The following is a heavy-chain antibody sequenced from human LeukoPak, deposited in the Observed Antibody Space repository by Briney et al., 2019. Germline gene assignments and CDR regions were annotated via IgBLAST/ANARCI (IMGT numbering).Heavy chain of an antibody. CDR2: IKQDGSEK. CDR3: AREEAGGGMDV. V-gene: IGHV3-7*01. Sequence: GGSLRLSCAASGFTFSSYSMNWVRQAPGKGLEWVANIKQDGSEKYYVDSVKGRFTISRDNAKNSLYLQMNSLRAEDTAVYYCAREEAGGGMDVWGQGTTVTVSS. J-gene: IGHJ6*02. D-gene: IGHD6-13*01. CDR1: GFTFSSYS.